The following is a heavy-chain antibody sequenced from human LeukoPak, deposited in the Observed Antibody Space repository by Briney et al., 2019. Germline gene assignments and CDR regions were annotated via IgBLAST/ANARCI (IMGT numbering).Heavy chain of an antibody. D-gene: IGHD6-25*01. V-gene: IGHV4-31*03. CDR2: IYYSGST. CDR3: ARDRSGYGEFDY. J-gene: IGHJ4*02. CDR1: GDSISSGGYY. Sequence: SQTLSLTCTVSGDSISSGGYYWSWIRQHPGKGLEWIGYIYYSGSTYYNPSLKSRVTISVDTSKNQFSLKLSSVTAADTAVYYCARDRSGYGEFDYWGQGTLVTVSS.